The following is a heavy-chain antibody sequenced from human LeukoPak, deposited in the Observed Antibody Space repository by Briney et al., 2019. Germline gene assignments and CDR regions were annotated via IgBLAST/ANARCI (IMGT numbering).Heavy chain of an antibody. D-gene: IGHD6-19*01. CDR1: GGTFSSYA. J-gene: IGHJ4*02. V-gene: IGHV1-69*13. Sequence: SVTVSCKASGGTFSSYAISWVRQAPGQGLEWMGGIIPIFGTANYAQKFQGRVTITADESTSTAYMELSSLRSEEPAVYYCASHSSGLYCFDYWGQGALGTVSS. CDR3: ASHSSGLYCFDY. CDR2: IIPIFGTA.